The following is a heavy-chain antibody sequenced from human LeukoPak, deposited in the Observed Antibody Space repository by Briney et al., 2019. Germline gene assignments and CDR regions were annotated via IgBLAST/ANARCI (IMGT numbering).Heavy chain of an antibody. CDR3: ARDFRTYYYDSSGYYRASTNFDY. V-gene: IGHV3-21*01. CDR2: ISSSSSYI. Sequence: GGSLRLSCAGSGFTFSSYSMNGVRQAPGKGLEWVSSISSSSSYIYYADSVKGRFTISRDNAKNSLYLQMNSLRAEDTAVYYCARDFRTYYYDSSGYYRASTNFDYWGQGTLVALSS. CDR1: GFTFSSYS. D-gene: IGHD3-22*01. J-gene: IGHJ4*02.